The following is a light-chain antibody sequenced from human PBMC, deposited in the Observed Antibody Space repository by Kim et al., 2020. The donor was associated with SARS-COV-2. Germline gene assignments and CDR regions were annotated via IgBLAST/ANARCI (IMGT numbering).Light chain of an antibody. CDR3: QAWDSTTEV. CDR2: QDT. V-gene: IGLV3-1*01. J-gene: IGLJ3*02. CDR1: GDQY. Sequence: GDQYACWFQQKPGQSPVLVIYQDTKRPSGIPERFSGSNSGNTATLTISGTQAVDEADYYCQAWDSTTEVFGGGTQLTVL.